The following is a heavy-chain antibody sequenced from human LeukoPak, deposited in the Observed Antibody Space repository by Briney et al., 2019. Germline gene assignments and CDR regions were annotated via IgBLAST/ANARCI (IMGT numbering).Heavy chain of an antibody. Sequence: PSETLALTCTISGDSISTYYWSWIRQSPGKGLEWIGDVNLSGSTNYNPSLNYNPSLKSRVSISVHTSKNQFSLKSSSVTAADTAVYYCARGVWLARDYWGQGTLVTVSS. D-gene: IGHD6-19*01. V-gene: IGHV4-59*01. J-gene: IGHJ4*02. CDR1: GDSISTYY. CDR3: ARGVWLARDY. CDR2: VNLSGST.